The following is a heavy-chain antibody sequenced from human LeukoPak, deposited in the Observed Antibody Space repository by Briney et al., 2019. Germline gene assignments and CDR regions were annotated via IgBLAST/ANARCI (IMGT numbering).Heavy chain of an antibody. D-gene: IGHD1-7*01. J-gene: IGHJ1*01. CDR3: ARGITGTWDFQH. CDR1: GGSISSGGYY. V-gene: IGHV4-30-2*01. CDR2: IYHSGST. Sequence: SQTLSLTCTVSGGSISSGGYYWRWIRQPPGKGLEWIGYIYHSGSTYYNPSLKSRVTISVDRSKNQFSLKLSSVTAADTAVYYCARGITGTWDFQHWGQGTLVTVSS.